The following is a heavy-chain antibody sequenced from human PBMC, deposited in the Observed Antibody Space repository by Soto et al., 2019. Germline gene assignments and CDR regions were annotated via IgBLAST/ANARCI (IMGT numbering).Heavy chain of an antibody. J-gene: IGHJ4*02. CDR2: IWYDGSNK. CDR1: GFTFSSYG. V-gene: IGHV3-33*01. CDR3: ARDFRDDSSGYYYI. Sequence: HPGGSLRLSCAASGFTFSSYGMHWVRQAPGKGLEWVAVIWYDGSNKYYADSVKGRFTISRDNSKNTLYLQMNSLRAEDTAVYYCARDFRDDSSGYYYIWGQGTLVTVPQ. D-gene: IGHD3-22*01.